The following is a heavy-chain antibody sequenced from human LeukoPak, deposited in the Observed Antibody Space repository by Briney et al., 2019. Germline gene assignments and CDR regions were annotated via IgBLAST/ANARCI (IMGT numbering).Heavy chain of an antibody. CDR3: AREGYCSGGSCYSGGHYYGMDV. Sequence: PGGSLRLSCAASGFTFSSYEMNWVRQAPGKGLEWVSSISSSSSYIYCADSVKGRFTISRDNAKNSLYLQMNSLRAEDTAVYYCAREGYCSGGSCYSGGHYYGMDVWAKGPRSPSP. V-gene: IGHV3-21*01. D-gene: IGHD2-15*01. CDR1: GFTFSSYE. CDR2: ISSSSSYI. J-gene: IGHJ6*02.